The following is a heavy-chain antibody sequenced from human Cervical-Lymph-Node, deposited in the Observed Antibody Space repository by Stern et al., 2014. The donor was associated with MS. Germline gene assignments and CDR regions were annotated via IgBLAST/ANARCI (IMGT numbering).Heavy chain of an antibody. CDR3: ARDCRLRYFDNYGMDV. V-gene: IGHV4-61*02. J-gene: IGHJ6*02. Sequence: QVQLQESGPGLVKPSQTLSLTCTVSGGSISSGSYYWSWIRQPAGKGLEWIGRIYTSGSTNSNPSLKSRVPIAVDTPKTQFSLKLSSVTAADTAVYYCARDCRLRYFDNYGMDVWGQGTTVTVSS. CDR1: GGSISSGSYY. CDR2: IYTSGST. D-gene: IGHD3-9*01.